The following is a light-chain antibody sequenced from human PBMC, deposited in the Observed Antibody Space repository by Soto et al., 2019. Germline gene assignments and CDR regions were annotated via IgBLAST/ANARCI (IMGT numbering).Light chain of an antibody. CDR2: EIT. J-gene: IGLJ1*01. V-gene: IGLV2-8*01. CDR1: SG. Sequence: QSALTQPPSASGSPGQSVTISCTGASGVSWYQQHPGKASKLLIYEITKRPSGVPDRFSGSKSGNTASLTVSGLQAEDEADYYCSSYAGSNNYVFGTGTKLTVL. CDR3: SSYAGSNNYV.